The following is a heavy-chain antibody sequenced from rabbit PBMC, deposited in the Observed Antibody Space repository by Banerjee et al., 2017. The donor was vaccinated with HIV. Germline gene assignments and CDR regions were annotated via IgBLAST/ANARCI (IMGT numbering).Heavy chain of an antibody. V-gene: IGHV1S40*01. CDR1: GFSFSSNYY. Sequence: QSLEESGGDLVKPGASLTLTCTASGFSFSSNYYMCWVRQAPGKGLEWIACIYAGSSGSTYYASWAKGRFTISKTSSTTVTLQMTSLTAADTATYFCARNSGVWGAPDLWGPGTLVTVS. J-gene: IGHJ6*01. CDR2: IYAGSSGST. D-gene: IGHD4-1*01. CDR3: ARNSGVWGAPDL.